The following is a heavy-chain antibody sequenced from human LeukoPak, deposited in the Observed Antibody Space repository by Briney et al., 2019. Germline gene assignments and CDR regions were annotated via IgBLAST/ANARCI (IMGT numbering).Heavy chain of an antibody. CDR1: GFPFSSYG. Sequence: GGSLRLSCAASGFPFSSYGMHWVRQAPGKGVEWVAVISYDGSNKYYADSVKGRFTISRDNSKNTLYLQMNSLRAEDTAVYYCARLGIVVPDYWGQGTLVTVSS. CDR3: ARLGIVVPDY. CDR2: ISYDGSNK. V-gene: IGHV3-30*03. D-gene: IGHD2-2*01. J-gene: IGHJ4*02.